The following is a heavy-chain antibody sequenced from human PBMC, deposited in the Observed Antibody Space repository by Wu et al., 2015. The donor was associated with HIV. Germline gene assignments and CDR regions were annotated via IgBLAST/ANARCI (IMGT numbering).Heavy chain of an antibody. J-gene: IGHJ3*01. CDR3: AADSDYVILSSWVPDGFDV. Sequence: QMQLVQSGPEAKKPGTSVKVSCKASGFTFRSSAMQWVRQARGQGLEWIGWMVVGSVNTNYAQKFQGRVTFTRDLSTSTAYMELSSLRSEDTAVYYCAADSDYVILSSWVPDGFDVWGHGTMVTVSS. D-gene: IGHD3-9*01. CDR2: MVVGSVNT. V-gene: IGHV1-58*02. CDR1: GFTFRSSA.